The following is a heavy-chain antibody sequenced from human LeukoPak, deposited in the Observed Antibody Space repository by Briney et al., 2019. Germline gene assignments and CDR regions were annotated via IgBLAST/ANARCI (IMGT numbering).Heavy chain of an antibody. J-gene: IGHJ5*02. CDR3: ARGRIAARSGAFNWFDP. V-gene: IGHV4-34*01. D-gene: IGHD6-6*01. CDR2: INHSGST. Sequence: SETLCLTCAVYGVSFSGYYWSWIRQPPGKGLEWIGEINHSGSTNYNPSLKSRVSISVDTSKNQFSLKLSSVTAADTAVYYCARGRIAARSGAFNWFDPWGQGTLVTVSS. CDR1: GVSFSGYY.